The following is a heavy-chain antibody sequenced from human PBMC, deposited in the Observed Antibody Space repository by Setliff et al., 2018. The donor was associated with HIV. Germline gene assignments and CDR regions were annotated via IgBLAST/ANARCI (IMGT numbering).Heavy chain of an antibody. CDR3: ARSGCHGKSCYSGSVIVY. V-gene: IGHV4-61*09. CDR1: GDSMSSATYY. Sequence: SETLSLTCSVSGDSMSSATYYWTWIRQPAGKGLDWIGHHNTKWGTNYNPSFKSRASISVEKSKSRFSLQLSGMTAADTGVYYCARSGCHGKSCYSGSVIVYWGQGTLVTVSS. J-gene: IGHJ4*02. D-gene: IGHD3-3*01. CDR2: HNTKWGT.